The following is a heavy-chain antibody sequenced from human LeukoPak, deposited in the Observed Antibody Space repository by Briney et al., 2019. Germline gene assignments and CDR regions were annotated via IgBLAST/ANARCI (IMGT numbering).Heavy chain of an antibody. CDR2: IYFSGTT. D-gene: IGHD4-17*01. CDR3: AREDPQTTVPEGLDV. Sequence: SETLSLTCAVSGGSISSYYWSWIRQSPGRGLEWIGYIYFSGTTNYNPSLKSRVTISVDTSKNQFSLKLTSVTAADTAVYYCAREDPQTTVPEGLDVWGQGTTVTVSS. CDR1: GGSISSYY. J-gene: IGHJ6*02. V-gene: IGHV4-59*01.